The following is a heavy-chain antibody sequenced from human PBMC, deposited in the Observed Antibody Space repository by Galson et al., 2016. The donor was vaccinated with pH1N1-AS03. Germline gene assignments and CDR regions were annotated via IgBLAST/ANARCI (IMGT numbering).Heavy chain of an antibody. D-gene: IGHD2-2*01. Sequence: SVKVSCKASGYIFTGFYVHWVRQAPGQGLEWMGWINTDSGVTNYAQKFEAWVTMTRDTSVSTAYMELYGLKSDDTAVYYCARDPRGPCTSATCPTPYDVGMDVRGPGTTVIVSS. CDR2: INTDSGVT. V-gene: IGHV1-2*04. CDR1: GYIFTGFY. CDR3: ARDPRGPCTSATCPTPYDVGMDV. J-gene: IGHJ6*02.